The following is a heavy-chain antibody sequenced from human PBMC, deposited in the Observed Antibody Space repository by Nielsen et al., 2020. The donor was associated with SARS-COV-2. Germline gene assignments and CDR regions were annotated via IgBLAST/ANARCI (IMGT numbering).Heavy chain of an antibody. D-gene: IGHD5-24*01. CDR2: IIPILGIA. CDR3: ARAKDGYNENYFDQ. CDR1: GGTFSSYA. Sequence: SVKVSCKASGGTFSSYAISWVRQAPGQGLEWMGRIIPILGIANYAQKFQGRVTITADKSTSTAYMELSSLRSEDTAVYYCARAKDGYNENYFDQWGQGTLVTVSS. V-gene: IGHV1-69*04. J-gene: IGHJ4*02.